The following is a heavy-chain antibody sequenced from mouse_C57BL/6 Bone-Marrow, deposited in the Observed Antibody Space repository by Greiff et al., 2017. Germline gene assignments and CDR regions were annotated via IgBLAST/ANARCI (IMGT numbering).Heavy chain of an antibody. Sequence: VHVKQSGAELVRPGASVKLSCTASGFNIKDDYMHWVKQRPEQGLEWIGWIDPENGDPEYASKFQGKAPITADTSSNTAYLQLSSLTSEDTAVYYCTQYYYGSSSLFAYWGQGTLVTVSA. CDR2: IDPENGDP. V-gene: IGHV14-4*01. J-gene: IGHJ3*01. CDR1: GFNIKDDY. CDR3: TQYYYGSSSLFAY. D-gene: IGHD1-1*01.